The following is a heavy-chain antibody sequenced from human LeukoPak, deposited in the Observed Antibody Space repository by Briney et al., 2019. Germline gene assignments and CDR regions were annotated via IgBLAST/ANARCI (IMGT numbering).Heavy chain of an antibody. Sequence: GGSLRLSCAASGYTFSSYAMSWVRQAPGKGLEWVSAIMGSGGITYYAVSVKGRFTISRDNSKNTLYLQMKSLRAEDTAVYYCAKLRGWLSPNYFDYWGQGTLVTVSS. CDR2: IMGSGGIT. J-gene: IGHJ4*02. CDR3: AKLRGWLSPNYFDY. V-gene: IGHV3-23*01. CDR1: GYTFSSYA. D-gene: IGHD3-22*01.